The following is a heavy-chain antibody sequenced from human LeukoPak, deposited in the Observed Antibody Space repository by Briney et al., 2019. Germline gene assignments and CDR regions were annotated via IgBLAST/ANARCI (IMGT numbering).Heavy chain of an antibody. CDR3: ARDRMGYCSSTSCPNWFDP. J-gene: IGHJ5*02. CDR2: INPNSGGT. Sequence: ASVKVSCKASGYTFTGYYMHWVRQAPGQGLEWMEWINPNSGGTNYAQKFQGRVTMTRDTSISTAYMELSRLRSDDTAVYYCARDRMGYCSSTSCPNWFDPWGQGTLVTVSS. CDR1: GYTFTGYY. D-gene: IGHD2-2*01. V-gene: IGHV1-2*02.